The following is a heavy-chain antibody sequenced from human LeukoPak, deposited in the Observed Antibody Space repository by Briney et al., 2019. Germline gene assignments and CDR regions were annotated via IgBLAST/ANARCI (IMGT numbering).Heavy chain of an antibody. V-gene: IGHV1-2*02. CDR2: INPNSGGT. Sequence: GASVKVSCKASGYTFTGYYMHWVRQAPGQGLEWMGWINPNSGGTNYAQKFQGRVTMTRDTSISTVYMELSRLRSDDTAVYYCAREATVNYYYGMDVWGQGTTVTVSS. D-gene: IGHD4-17*01. CDR1: GYTFTGYY. J-gene: IGHJ6*02. CDR3: AREATVNYYYGMDV.